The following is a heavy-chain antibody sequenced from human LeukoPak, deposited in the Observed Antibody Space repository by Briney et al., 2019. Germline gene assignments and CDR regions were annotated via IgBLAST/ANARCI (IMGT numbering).Heavy chain of an antibody. CDR2: FDPEDGET. V-gene: IGHV1-24*01. CDR3: ATEHDQRRFYCSGGSCYYYYGMDV. CDR1: GYTLTELS. D-gene: IGHD2-15*01. J-gene: IGHJ6*02. Sequence: ASVKVSCKVSGYTLTELSMHWVRQAPGKGLEWMGGFDPEDGETIYAQKFQGRVTMTEDTSTDTAYMELSSLRSEDTAVYYCATEHDQRRFYCSGGSCYYYYGMDVWGQGTTVTVSS.